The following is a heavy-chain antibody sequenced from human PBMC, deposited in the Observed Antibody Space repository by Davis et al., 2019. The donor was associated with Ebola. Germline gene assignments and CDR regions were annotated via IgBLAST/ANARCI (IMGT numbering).Heavy chain of an antibody. CDR1: GGSISRSSQY. D-gene: IGHD2-8*02. V-gene: IGHV4-39*01. CDR3: ASRTSLTGAHFDH. Sequence: MPSETLSLTCTVSGGSISRSSQYCGWIRQPPGKGLEWVASIYYTGSDYYNPSLNSRVTISIDTSKNQFSLRLRSVTAADTAVYYCASRTSLTGAHFDHWGQGTLVTVSS. CDR2: IYYTGSD. J-gene: IGHJ4*02.